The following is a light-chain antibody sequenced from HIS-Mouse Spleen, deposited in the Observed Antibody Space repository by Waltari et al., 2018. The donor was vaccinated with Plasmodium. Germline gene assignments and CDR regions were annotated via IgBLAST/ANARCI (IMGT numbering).Light chain of an antibody. J-gene: IGLJ2*01. Sequence: SYELTQPPSVSVSPGQTARITCAGDALPTPSAYWYQQKPGQAPVLVIYKDSERPSGIPERFSGSSSGTTVTLTISGVQAEDEADYYCQSADSSGTYVVFGGGTKLTVL. V-gene: IGLV3-25*03. CDR1: ALPTPS. CDR2: KDS. CDR3: QSADSSGTYVV.